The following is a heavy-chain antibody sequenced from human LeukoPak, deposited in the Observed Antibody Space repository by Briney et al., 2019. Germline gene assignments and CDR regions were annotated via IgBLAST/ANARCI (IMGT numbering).Heavy chain of an antibody. Sequence: GGSLRLSHAASGLTLNSYAVSWVRQAPAKGLEWGLAITGSGGYTYYADYVKGRFTIYRDNSKNTLYLQMSKLRAEDTAIYYCAKVGVAGGYYWFDPWGQGTLVTVSS. V-gene: IGHV3-23*01. CDR3: AKVGVAGGYYWFDP. CDR2: ITGSGGYT. CDR1: GLTLNSYA. D-gene: IGHD6-19*01. J-gene: IGHJ5*02.